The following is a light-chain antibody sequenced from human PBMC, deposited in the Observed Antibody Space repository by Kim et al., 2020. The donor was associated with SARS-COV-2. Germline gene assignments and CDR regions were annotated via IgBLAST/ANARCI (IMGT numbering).Light chain of an antibody. Sequence: IQMTQSPSSLSASVGDRVTITCQASQDISNYLNWYQQTPGNAPKLLIYEASNLETGDSSRVSGSGSGTDFTFTISSLQPEDIATYDSRQYGKLPLTFGRGTKGEIK. CDR2: EAS. V-gene: IGKV1-33*01. CDR3: RQYGKLPLT. J-gene: IGKJ4*01. CDR1: QDISNY.